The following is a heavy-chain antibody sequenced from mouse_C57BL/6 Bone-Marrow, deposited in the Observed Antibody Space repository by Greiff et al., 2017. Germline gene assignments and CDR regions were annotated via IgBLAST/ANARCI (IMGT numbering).Heavy chain of an antibody. Sequence: QVQLQQPGAELVKPGASVKLSCKASGYTFTSYWMHWVKQRPGQGLEWIGMIHPNSGSTNYNEKFKSKATLTVDKSSSTAYMQLSSLTSEDSAVYYCARCGYYVLGYFDVWGTGTTVTVSS. CDR2: IHPNSGST. CDR3: ARCGYYVLGYFDV. V-gene: IGHV1-64*01. D-gene: IGHD2-3*01. CDR1: GYTFTSYW. J-gene: IGHJ1*03.